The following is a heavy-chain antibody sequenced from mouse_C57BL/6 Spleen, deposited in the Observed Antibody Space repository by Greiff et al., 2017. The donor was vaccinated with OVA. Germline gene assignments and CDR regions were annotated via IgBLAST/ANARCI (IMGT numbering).Heavy chain of an antibody. Sequence: VQLQQSGAELMKPGASVKLSCKATGYTFTGYWIEWVKQRPGHGLEWIGEILPGSGSTNYNEKFKGKATLTADTSSNTAYMQLSSLTTEDSAICFCALYGSSRGYFDYWGQGTTLTVSS. V-gene: IGHV1-9*01. CDR1: GYTFTGYW. CDR2: ILPGSGST. CDR3: ALYGSSRGYFDY. D-gene: IGHD1-1*01. J-gene: IGHJ2*01.